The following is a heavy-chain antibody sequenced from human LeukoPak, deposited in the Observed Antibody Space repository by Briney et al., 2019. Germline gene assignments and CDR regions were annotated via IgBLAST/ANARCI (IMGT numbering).Heavy chain of an antibody. CDR2: ISSSGSTI. CDR3: ASPVFYSGGAFDI. Sequence: GVSLRLSCAASGFTFSSYEMNWVRQAPGKGLEWVSYISSSGSTIYYADSVKGRFTISRDNSKNTLYLQMNSLRAEDTAVYYCASPVFYSGGAFDIWGQGTMVTVSS. J-gene: IGHJ3*02. CDR1: GFTFSSYE. D-gene: IGHD3-10*01. V-gene: IGHV3-48*03.